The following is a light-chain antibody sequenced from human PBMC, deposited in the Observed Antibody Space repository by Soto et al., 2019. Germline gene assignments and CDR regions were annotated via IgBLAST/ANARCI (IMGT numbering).Light chain of an antibody. J-gene: IGKJ5*01. CDR3: QQYNNGPPIT. Sequence: EMVMTQSTATLSVSPGERSTLSCMASQSVGSNLAWYQQKPGQTPRLLIYDASTRATGIPARFSGSGSGTGFTLTISSLQSEDSAVYYCQQYNNGPPITFGQGTRLENK. CDR1: QSVGSN. V-gene: IGKV3-15*01. CDR2: DAS.